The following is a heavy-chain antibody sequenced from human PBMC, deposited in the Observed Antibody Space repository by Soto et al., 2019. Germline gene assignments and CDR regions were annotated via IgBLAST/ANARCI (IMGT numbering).Heavy chain of an antibody. D-gene: IGHD2-15*01. CDR1: GYNFANYW. Sequence: GEYVKISCKGSGYNFANYWIAWVRQMPGKGLDWMGIIHPHDSGVRYSPSFQGQVTISADKSINTAYLQWRSLKASDTAMYYCARIQRVSAATPDYYYGMDVWGQGTTVTVSS. CDR2: IHPHDSGV. CDR3: ARIQRVSAATPDYYYGMDV. V-gene: IGHV5-51*01. J-gene: IGHJ6*02.